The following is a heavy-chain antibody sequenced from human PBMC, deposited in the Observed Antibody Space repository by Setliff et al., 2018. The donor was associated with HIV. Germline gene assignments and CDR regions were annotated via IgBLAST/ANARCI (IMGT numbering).Heavy chain of an antibody. V-gene: IGHV1-46*01. Sequence: ASVKVSCKASGYTFISYFMHWVRQAPGQGLEWRGTIDPSGGSTNYAKKFQGRVTMTRDASTSTVYMDLSSLRSEDTAVYYCATHPRGTTQIEDWGQGSLVTVSS. CDR1: GYTFISYF. CDR3: ATHPRGTTQIED. CDR2: IDPSGGST. J-gene: IGHJ1*01. D-gene: IGHD1-1*01.